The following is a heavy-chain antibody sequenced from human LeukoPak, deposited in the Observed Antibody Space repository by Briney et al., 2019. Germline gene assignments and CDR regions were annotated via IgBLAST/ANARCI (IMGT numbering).Heavy chain of an antibody. Sequence: GGSLRLSCAASRFTFSSYAMNWVRQAPGKGLKWVSVISGSGGSTYYADSVKGRFTISRDNSKNTLYLQMNSLRAEDTAVYYCAMGELSLYRTSYYFDYWGPGTLVTVSS. CDR3: AMGELSLYRTSYYFDY. V-gene: IGHV3-23*01. J-gene: IGHJ4*02. CDR1: RFTFSSYA. CDR2: ISGSGGST. D-gene: IGHD3-16*02.